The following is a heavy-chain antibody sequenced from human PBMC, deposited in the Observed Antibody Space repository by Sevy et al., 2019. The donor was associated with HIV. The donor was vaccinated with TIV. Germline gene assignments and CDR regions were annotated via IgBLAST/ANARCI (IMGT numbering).Heavy chain of an antibody. Sequence: GGSLRLSCAASGFTFSSYWMSWVRQAPGKGLEWVANIKQDGSEKYYVDSVKGRFTISRDNAKNSLYLQMNSLRAEDTAVYYCARTYRPGIAPWGVWGQGTTVTVSS. CDR1: GFTFSSYW. J-gene: IGHJ6*02. CDR3: ARTYRPGIAPWGV. D-gene: IGHD6-13*01. CDR2: IKQDGSEK. V-gene: IGHV3-7*03.